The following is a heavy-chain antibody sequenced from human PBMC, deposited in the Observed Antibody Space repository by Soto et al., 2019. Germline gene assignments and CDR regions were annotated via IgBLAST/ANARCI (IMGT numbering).Heavy chain of an antibody. D-gene: IGHD3-22*01. Sequence: GGSLRLSCAASGFTFSIYSMNWVRQAPGKGMEWVSSISISSSDIYYSNSANGRFTISTDNAKNSLYLQMISSRAAEAAVYYYASSKYYYDSNGYYLFDYWGQGTLVTVSS. CDR2: ISISSSDI. CDR1: GFTFSIYS. V-gene: IGHV3-21*01. CDR3: ASSKYYYDSNGYYLFDY. J-gene: IGHJ4*02.